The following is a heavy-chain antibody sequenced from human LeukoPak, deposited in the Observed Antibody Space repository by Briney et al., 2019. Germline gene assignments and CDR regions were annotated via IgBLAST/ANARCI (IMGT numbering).Heavy chain of an antibody. D-gene: IGHD3-22*01. Sequence: NINHDGSQQYFVYSVRGGFTISRDKAKNSLHMQMNRQRAEDTAVYYCARGGTMSPFDYWGQGTLVTVSS. CDR2: INHDGSQQ. CDR3: ARGGTMSPFDY. V-gene: IGHV3-7*01. J-gene: IGHJ4*02.